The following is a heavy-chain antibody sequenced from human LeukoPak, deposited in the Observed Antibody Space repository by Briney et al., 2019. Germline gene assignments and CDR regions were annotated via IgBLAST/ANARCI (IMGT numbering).Heavy chain of an antibody. V-gene: IGHV3-30*02. CDR3: SKFYDYGDSRGYFDY. CDR1: GFTFSSFG. Sequence: PGGSLRLSCAASGFTFSSFGMHWVRQAPGQGLEWVAFILYDGTNKYYADSVKGRFTISRGNSKNTLYLQLNSLRAEDTAVYYCSKFYDYGDSRGYFDYWGQGTLVTVSS. CDR2: ILYDGTNK. D-gene: IGHD4-17*01. J-gene: IGHJ4*02.